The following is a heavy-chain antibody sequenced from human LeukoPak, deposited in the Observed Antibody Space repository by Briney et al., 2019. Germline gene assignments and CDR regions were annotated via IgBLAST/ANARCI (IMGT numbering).Heavy chain of an antibody. V-gene: IGHV3-23*01. D-gene: IGHD3-3*02. CDR2: ISGSGGST. CDR1: GFTFSTNA. J-gene: IGHJ4*02. Sequence: PGGSLRLSCAASGFTFSTNAMAWVRQAPGKGLEWVSAISGSGGSTYYADSVKGRFTISRDNSKNTLYLQMNSLRAEDTAVYYCAKDGIFGVVLDYFDYWGQGTLVTVSS. CDR3: AKDGIFGVVLDYFDY.